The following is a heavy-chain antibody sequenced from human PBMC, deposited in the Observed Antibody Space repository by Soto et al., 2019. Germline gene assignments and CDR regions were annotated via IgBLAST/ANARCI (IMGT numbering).Heavy chain of an antibody. J-gene: IGHJ5*02. D-gene: IGHD2-15*01. Sequence: PSETLSLTCTVSGGSISSGDYYWSWIRQPPGKGXXWXVYIYYSASTFYADSVKGRFTISRDISKNTLYLQMNSLRAEDTAVYYCAKSGVGLRYCNGDNCGPRWFDPWGQGTLVTVSS. V-gene: IGHV4-30-4*01. CDR3: AKSGVGLRYCNGDNCGPRWFDP. CDR1: GGSISSGDYY. CDR2: IYYSAST.